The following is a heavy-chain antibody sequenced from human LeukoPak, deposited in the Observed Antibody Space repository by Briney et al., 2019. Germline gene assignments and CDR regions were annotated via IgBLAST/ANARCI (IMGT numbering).Heavy chain of an antibody. V-gene: IGHV1-2*02. Sequence: ASVTVSFTASGYTFTGYYMHWVRQAPGQGLEWMGWINPNSGGTNYAQKCQGRVTMTRDTSISTAYMELSRLRSDDTAVYYCARDLEVRGVFDPWGQGTLVTVSS. J-gene: IGHJ5*02. CDR2: INPNSGGT. D-gene: IGHD3-10*01. CDR3: ARDLEVRGVFDP. CDR1: GYTFTGYY.